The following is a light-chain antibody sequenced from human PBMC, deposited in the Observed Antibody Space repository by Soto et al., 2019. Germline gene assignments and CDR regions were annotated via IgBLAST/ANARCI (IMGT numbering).Light chain of an antibody. V-gene: IGLV2-14*01. CDR2: EIS. CDR1: SSDVGASDF. Sequence: QSALTQPASVSESPGQSITISCTGTSSDVGASDFVSWYQQHPGKAPELIIYEISNRPSGVSSRFSGSKSGNTASLTISGLQAEDESDYYCSSYTSSRGVVFGGGTKVTVL. CDR3: SSYTSSRGVV. J-gene: IGLJ2*01.